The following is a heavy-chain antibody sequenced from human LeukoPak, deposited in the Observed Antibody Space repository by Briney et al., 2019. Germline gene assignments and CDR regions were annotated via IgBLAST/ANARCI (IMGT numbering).Heavy chain of an antibody. CDR2: IKQDGSEK. V-gene: IGHV3-7*02. J-gene: IGHJ3*01. CDR3: ARINWGAFDF. Sequence: GGSLRLSCAASGFTLSTYWMSSVRQAPGKGLEWVANIKQDGSEKYYVESVKGRFTISRDNAENTLYLQMNSLRAEDTAVYYCARINWGAFDFSGQGTMVTVSS. CDR1: GFTLSTYW. D-gene: IGHD7-27*01.